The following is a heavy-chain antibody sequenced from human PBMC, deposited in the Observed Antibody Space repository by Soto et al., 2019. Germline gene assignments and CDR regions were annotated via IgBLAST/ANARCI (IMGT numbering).Heavy chain of an antibody. CDR3: ATAPYSSGLLFYLDN. V-gene: IGHV1-46*01. CDR2: INPYGGDT. CDR1: GYTFTYYH. D-gene: IGHD2-15*01. Sequence: QVQLVQSGAEVKKPGASVKVSCKASGYTFTYYHIHWVRQAPGQGLEWMGIINPYGGDTTYAQKFKGRVTMTRETSTSTVYMERRSLRAEDRALSYCATAPYSSGLLFYLDNWGQGTLVTVSS. J-gene: IGHJ4*02.